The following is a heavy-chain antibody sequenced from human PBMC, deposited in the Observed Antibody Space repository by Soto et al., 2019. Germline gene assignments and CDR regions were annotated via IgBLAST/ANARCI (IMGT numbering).Heavy chain of an antibody. CDR2: MSYDGSNK. J-gene: IGHJ4*02. V-gene: IGHV3-30-3*01. Sequence: VGSLRLSCAASGFTFSSYAMHWVRQAPGKGLEWVAYMSYDGSNKYYADSVTGRFTISRDISKNTLYLEMNSLRAEDTAVYYCARDLVPTIVGAQPLDYWGQGTPVTVSS. CDR3: ARDLVPTIVGAQPLDY. CDR1: GFTFSSYA. D-gene: IGHD1-26*01.